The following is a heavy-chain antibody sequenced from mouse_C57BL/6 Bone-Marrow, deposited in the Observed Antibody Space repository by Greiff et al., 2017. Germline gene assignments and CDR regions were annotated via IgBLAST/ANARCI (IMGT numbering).Heavy chain of an antibody. Sequence: EVQLQQSGPELVKPGASVKISCKASGYTFTDYYMNWVKQSPGQSLEWIGDINPNNGGTSYNQKFKGKATLTVDKSSSTAYMELRSLTSEDSAVYYCARSVSYYDYGDCAMDYWGQGTSVTVSS. CDR2: INPNNGGT. CDR3: ARSVSYYDYGDCAMDY. CDR1: GYTFTDYY. V-gene: IGHV1-26*01. J-gene: IGHJ4*01. D-gene: IGHD2-4*01.